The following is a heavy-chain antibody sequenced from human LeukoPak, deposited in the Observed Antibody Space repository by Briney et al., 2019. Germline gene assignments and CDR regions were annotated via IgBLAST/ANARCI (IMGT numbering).Heavy chain of an antibody. CDR1: GFTVSSNY. J-gene: IGHJ4*02. CDR2: ISGSGGST. V-gene: IGHV3-23*01. D-gene: IGHD6-19*01. Sequence: GGSLRLSCAASGFTVSSNYMSWVRQAPGKGLEWVSAISGSGGSTYYADSVKGRFTISRDNSKNTLYLQMNSLRAEDTAVYYCAKHSGWYRGAFDYWGQGTLVTVSS. CDR3: AKHSGWYRGAFDY.